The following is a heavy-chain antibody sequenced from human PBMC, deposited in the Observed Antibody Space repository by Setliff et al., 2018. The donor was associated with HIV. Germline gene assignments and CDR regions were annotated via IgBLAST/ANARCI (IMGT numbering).Heavy chain of an antibody. Sequence: GGSLRLSCAASGFTFSTYEMNWVRQAPGKGLEWVAYISSSGSTIYYADSVKGRFTVSRDSAKKSLYLQMNSLRAEDTAVYYCVRDRGPPPFFDYWGQGTLVTVSS. CDR2: ISSSGSTI. V-gene: IGHV3-48*03. CDR1: GFTFSTYE. D-gene: IGHD3-10*01. J-gene: IGHJ4*02. CDR3: VRDRGPPPFFDY.